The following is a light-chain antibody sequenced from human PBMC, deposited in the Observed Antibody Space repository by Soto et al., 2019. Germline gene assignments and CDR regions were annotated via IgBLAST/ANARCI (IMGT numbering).Light chain of an antibody. Sequence: SVLTQPPSASGSPGQSVTISCTGTSSDVGAYNFVSWYQQYPGKVPKLMVYEVNKRPSGVPDRFSGSKSGNTASLTVSGLQAEDEADYYCTSYAGGNNVFGTGTKVTVL. CDR3: TSYAGGNNV. CDR1: SSDVGAYNF. CDR2: EVN. V-gene: IGLV2-8*01. J-gene: IGLJ1*01.